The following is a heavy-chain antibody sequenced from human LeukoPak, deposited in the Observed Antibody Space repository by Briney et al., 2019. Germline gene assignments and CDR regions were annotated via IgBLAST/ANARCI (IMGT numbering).Heavy chain of an antibody. CDR1: GFTFSNYA. CDR3: VRVGSSGSFDY. V-gene: IGHV3-64*02. CDR2: INSNGGGT. D-gene: IGHD3-10*01. J-gene: IGHJ4*02. Sequence: GGSLRLSCAASGFTFSNYAMHWVRQAPGKGLKYVSAINSNGGGTYYVDSVKGRFTISRDNSENMLYLQMGSLRAEDMAVYYCVRVGSSGSFDYWGQGALVTVSS.